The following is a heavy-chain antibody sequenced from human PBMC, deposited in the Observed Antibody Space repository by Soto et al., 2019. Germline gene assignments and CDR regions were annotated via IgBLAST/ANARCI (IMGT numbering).Heavy chain of an antibody. Sequence: ASVKVSCKASGGTFSSYTISWVRQAPGQGLEWMGRIIPILGIANYAQKFQGRVTITADKSTSTAYMELSSLRSEDTAVYYCAISEGFLEWFDFDYWGQGTLVPVSS. J-gene: IGHJ4*02. CDR1: GGTFSSYT. CDR2: IIPILGIA. D-gene: IGHD3-3*01. V-gene: IGHV1-69*02. CDR3: AISEGFLEWFDFDY.